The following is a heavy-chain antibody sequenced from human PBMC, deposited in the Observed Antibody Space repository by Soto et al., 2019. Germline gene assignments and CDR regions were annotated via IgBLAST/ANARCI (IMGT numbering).Heavy chain of an antibody. CDR2: IYYSGST. J-gene: IGHJ6*02. CDR3: ARDLWSGYGMDV. CDR1: GGSISSGGYY. D-gene: IGHD3-3*01. Sequence: PSETLSLTCTVSGGSISSGGYYWSWIRQHPGKGLEWIGYIYYSGSTYYNPSLKSRVTISVDTSKNQFSLRLSSVTAADTAVYYCARDLWSGYGMDVWGQGTTVTVSS. V-gene: IGHV4-31*03.